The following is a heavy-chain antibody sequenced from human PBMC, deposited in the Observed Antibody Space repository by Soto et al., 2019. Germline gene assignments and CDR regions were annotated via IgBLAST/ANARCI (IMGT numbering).Heavy chain of an antibody. D-gene: IGHD3-10*01. CDR3: ARELVVRGVNYGMDV. Sequence: TSETLSLTCTVSGGSISSYYWSWIRQPPGKGLEWIGYIYYSGSTNYNPSLKSRVTISVDTSKNQFSLKLSSVTAADTAVYYCARELVVRGVNYGMDVWGQGTTVTVSS. CDR1: GGSISSYY. J-gene: IGHJ6*02. CDR2: IYYSGST. V-gene: IGHV4-59*01.